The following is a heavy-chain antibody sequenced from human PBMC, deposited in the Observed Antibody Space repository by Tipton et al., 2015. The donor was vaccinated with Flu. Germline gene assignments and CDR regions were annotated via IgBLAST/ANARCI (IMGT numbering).Heavy chain of an antibody. CDR3: ARVSGGYYFDH. D-gene: IGHD6-19*01. Sequence: VKPSETLSLTCNVSGVSISSYYWSWIRQPPGKGLEWIGYSYYSGSTNYNPSLKSRVTISVDTSKNQFFLILGSVTAADTAVYFCARVSGGYYFDHWGQGTLVTVSS. J-gene: IGHJ4*02. CDR2: SYYSGST. CDR1: GVSISSYY. V-gene: IGHV4-59*01.